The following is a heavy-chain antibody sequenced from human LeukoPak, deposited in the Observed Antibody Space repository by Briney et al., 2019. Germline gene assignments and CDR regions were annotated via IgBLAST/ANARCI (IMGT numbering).Heavy chain of an antibody. D-gene: IGHD5-24*01. Sequence: PGESLKISCKGSGYSFTTYWIAWVRQMPGKGLKWMGIIYPGDSDTRYSPSFQGQVTISADKSISTAYLQWSSLKASDTAMYYCARSFARDDYNYYFDYWGQGTPGTVSS. CDR3: ARSFARDDYNYYFDY. CDR2: IYPGDSDT. V-gene: IGHV5-51*01. J-gene: IGHJ4*02. CDR1: GYSFTTYW.